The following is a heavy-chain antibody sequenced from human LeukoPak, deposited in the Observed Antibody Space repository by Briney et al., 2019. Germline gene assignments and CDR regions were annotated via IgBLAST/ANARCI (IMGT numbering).Heavy chain of an antibody. J-gene: IGHJ4*02. Sequence: GGSLRLSCAASGFTFSSYGMHWVRQAPGKGLEWVAVISYDGSNKYYADSVKGRFTISRDNSKNTLYLQMNSLRAEDTAVYYCAKEKRDYYDSSVFDYWGQGTLVTVSS. CDR3: AKEKRDYYDSSVFDY. D-gene: IGHD3-22*01. V-gene: IGHV3-30*18. CDR2: ISYDGSNK. CDR1: GFTFSSYG.